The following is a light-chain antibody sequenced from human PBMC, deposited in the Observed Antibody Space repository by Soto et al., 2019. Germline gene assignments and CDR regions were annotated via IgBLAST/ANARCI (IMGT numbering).Light chain of an antibody. CDR3: QQYDSYWGT. CDR1: QKVSPW. V-gene: IGKV1-5*01. J-gene: IGKJ1*01. Sequence: DIRMTQSPSTLSASVGDSVTITCRASQKVSPWLVWYQQKAGKAPKLLIYDVSSLKRGVPSRFSGSGSGTEFTLTISSLQSDDFATYYCQQYDSYWGTFGQGTKVEFK. CDR2: DVS.